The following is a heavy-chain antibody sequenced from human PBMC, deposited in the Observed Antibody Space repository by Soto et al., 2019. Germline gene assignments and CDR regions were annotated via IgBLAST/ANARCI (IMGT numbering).Heavy chain of an antibody. D-gene: IGHD6-6*01. J-gene: IGHJ6*02. CDR1: GFTFDDYA. CDR2: IRWNSFII. V-gene: IGHV3-9*01. Sequence: PGGSLRLSCAASGFTFDDYAMHWVRQAPGKGLEWVSGIRWNSFIIGYADSVKGRFTVSRDNAKNSLYLQMDSLRADDTALYYCAKDKRVPGTFYYYYYAMDLWGQGTTVTVSS. CDR3: AKDKRVPGTFYYYYYAMDL.